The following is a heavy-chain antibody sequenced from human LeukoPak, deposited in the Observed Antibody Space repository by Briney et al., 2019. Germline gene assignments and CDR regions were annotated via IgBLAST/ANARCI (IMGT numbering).Heavy chain of an antibody. D-gene: IGHD3-16*01. V-gene: IGHV4-59*01. J-gene: IGHJ6*02. Sequence: SETLSLTCTVSGGSISGYYWSWIRQRPGKGLEWIGYIYYSGSTNYNPSLKSRVTISVDTSKNQFSLKLSSVTAADTAVYYCARVGHYYYYGMDVWGQGTTVTVSS. CDR1: GGSISGYY. CDR3: ARVGHYYYYGMDV. CDR2: IYYSGST.